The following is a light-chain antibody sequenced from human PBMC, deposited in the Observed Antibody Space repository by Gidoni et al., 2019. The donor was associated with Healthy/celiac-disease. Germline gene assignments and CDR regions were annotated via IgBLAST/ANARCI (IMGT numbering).Light chain of an antibody. CDR1: KLGDKY. V-gene: IGLV3-1*01. Sequence: YELTQPPSVAVSPGQTASITCSGDKLGDKYACWYQQKPGQSPVLVIYPDSHRPSGIPERFSGSNSGNTATLTISGTQAMDEADYYCQAWDSSTLYVFGTGTKVTVL. J-gene: IGLJ1*01. CDR3: QAWDSSTLYV. CDR2: PDS.